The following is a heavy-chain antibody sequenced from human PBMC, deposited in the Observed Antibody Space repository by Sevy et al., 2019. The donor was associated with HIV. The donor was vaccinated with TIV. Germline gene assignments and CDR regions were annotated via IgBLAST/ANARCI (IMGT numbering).Heavy chain of an antibody. V-gene: IGHV3-48*01. Sequence: GGSLRLCCAASGFTFSSYSMNWVRQAPGKGLEWVSYISSSSSTIYYADSVKGRFTISRDNAKNSLYLQMNSLRAEDTAVYYCARLDTRLQYYDFWSGLGTWGQGTLVTVSS. CDR1: GFTFSSYS. D-gene: IGHD3-3*01. CDR2: ISSSSSTI. CDR3: ARLDTRLQYYDFWSGLGT. J-gene: IGHJ5*02.